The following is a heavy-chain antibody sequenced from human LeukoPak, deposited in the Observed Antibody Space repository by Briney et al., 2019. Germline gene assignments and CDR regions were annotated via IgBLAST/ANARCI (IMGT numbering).Heavy chain of an antibody. D-gene: IGHD1-26*01. CDR2: INPDGSSK. V-gene: IGHV3-74*01. CDR1: AFTFSSYW. Sequence: GGSLRLSCAASAFTFSSYWMHWVRQAPGKGLVWVSRINPDGSSKTCADSVKGRFTISRDNAKNTLYLQMNSLRAEDTAVYYCARADYRGNYLVYWGQGTLVTVSS. CDR3: ARADYRGNYLVY. J-gene: IGHJ4*02.